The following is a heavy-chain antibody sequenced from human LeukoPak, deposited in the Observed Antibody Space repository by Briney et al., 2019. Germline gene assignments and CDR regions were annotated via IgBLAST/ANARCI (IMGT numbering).Heavy chain of an antibody. CDR1: GGTFSSYA. CDR2: IIPIFGTA. V-gene: IGHV1-69*01. CDR3: ARDASPYYYDSSSYPGRFDY. Sequence: SVKVSRKASGGTFSSYAISWVRQAPGQGLEWMGGIIPIFGTANYAQKFQGIVTITADESTSTAYMELSSLRSEDTAVYYCARDASPYYYDSSSYPGRFDYWGQGTLVTVSS. D-gene: IGHD3-22*01. J-gene: IGHJ4*02.